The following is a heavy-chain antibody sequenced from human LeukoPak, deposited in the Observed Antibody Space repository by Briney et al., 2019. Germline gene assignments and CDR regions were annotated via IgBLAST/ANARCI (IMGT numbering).Heavy chain of an antibody. CDR2: ISGSGGST. D-gene: IGHD3-10*01. V-gene: IGHV3-23*01. Sequence: XXLXWVSGISGSGGSTYYADSVKGGFTISRDNSKNTLYLQMNSLRAEDTAVYYCAEYRGWYFDYWGQGTLVTVSS. J-gene: IGHJ4*02. CDR3: AEYRGWYFDY.